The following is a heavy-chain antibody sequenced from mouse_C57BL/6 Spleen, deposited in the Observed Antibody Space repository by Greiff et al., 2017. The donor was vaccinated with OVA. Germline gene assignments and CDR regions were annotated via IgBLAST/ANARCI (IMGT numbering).Heavy chain of an antibody. J-gene: IGHJ3*01. D-gene: IGHD2-4*01. V-gene: IGHV1-64*01. CDR3: ARSEGLPSY. Sequence: QVQLQQPGAELVKPGASVKLSCKASGYTFTSYWMHWVKQRPGQGLEWIGMIHPNSGSTNYNEKFKSKATLTVDKSSSTAYMQLSSLTSEDSAVYYCARSEGLPSYWGQGTLVTVSA. CDR1: GYTFTSYW. CDR2: IHPNSGST.